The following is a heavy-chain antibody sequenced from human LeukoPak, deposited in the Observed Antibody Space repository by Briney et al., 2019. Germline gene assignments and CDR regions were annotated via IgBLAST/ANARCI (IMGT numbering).Heavy chain of an antibody. V-gene: IGHV2-70*04. CDR3: ARIPMTLNAFDI. J-gene: IGHJ3*02. Sequence: SGPTLVNPTQTLTLTCTFSEFSLSTSGMRVSWIRQPPGKALEWLARIDWDDDKFYSTSLKTRLTISKDTSKNQVVLTMTNMDPVDTATYYCARIPMTLNAFDIWGQGTMVTVSS. D-gene: IGHD2-21*02. CDR2: IDWDDDK. CDR1: EFSLSTSGMR.